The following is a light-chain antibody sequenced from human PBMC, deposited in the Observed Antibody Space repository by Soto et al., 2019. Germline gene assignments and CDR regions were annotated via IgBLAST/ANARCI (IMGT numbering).Light chain of an antibody. J-gene: IGKJ5*01. CDR3: QQRSDWPPIT. CDR1: QSVGSF. CDR2: DAS. Sequence: EIVLTQSPATLSLSAGERATLSCRASQSVGSFLAWYQHKPGQAPRLLIYDASTRAPGIPARFSGSRSATDFTLTISSLEPEDFAVYYCQQRSDWPPITFGQGTRLEIK. V-gene: IGKV3-11*01.